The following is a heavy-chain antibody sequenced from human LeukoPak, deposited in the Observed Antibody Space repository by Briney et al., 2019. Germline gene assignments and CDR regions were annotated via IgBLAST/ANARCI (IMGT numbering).Heavy chain of an antibody. CDR2: VYHSGSA. J-gene: IGHJ4*02. CDR1: GDSISSSSYY. D-gene: IGHD3-10*01. V-gene: IGHV4-39*07. Sequence: SETLSLTCTVSGDSISSSSYYWAWIRQPPGKGLEWIGSVYHSGSAYYNPSLKSRVTISVDTSKNQFSLKLSSVTAADTAVYYCARGGAGETALLFDYWGQGTLVTVSS. CDR3: ARGGAGETALLFDY.